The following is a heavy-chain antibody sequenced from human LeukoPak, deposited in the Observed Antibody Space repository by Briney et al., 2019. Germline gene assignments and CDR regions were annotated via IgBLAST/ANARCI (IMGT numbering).Heavy chain of an antibody. V-gene: IGHV1-3*01. D-gene: IGHD3-9*01. CDR2: INAGNGNT. J-gene: IGHJ4*02. Sequence: GASVKVSCKAPGYTFTSYAMHWVRQALGQRLEWMGWINAGNGNTKYSQKFQGRVTITRDTSASTAYMELSSLRSEDTAVYYCATILTGYSFDYWGQGTLVTVSS. CDR3: ATILTGYSFDY. CDR1: GYTFTSYA.